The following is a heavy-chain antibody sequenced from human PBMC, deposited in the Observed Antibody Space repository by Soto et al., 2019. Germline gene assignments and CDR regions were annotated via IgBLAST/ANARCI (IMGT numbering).Heavy chain of an antibody. Sequence: GGSLRLSCNASGFTVSSTYMSWVRQAPGMGLEWVAVIESGGSTHYADSVKGRFTISRDNSKNTLYLQMNSLRAEDTAVYYCAKGTHDYDILTGYYTSYYFDYWGQGTLVTVSS. V-gene: IGHV3-53*01. CDR3: AKGTHDYDILTGYYTSYYFDY. J-gene: IGHJ4*02. CDR1: GFTVSSTY. CDR2: IESGGST. D-gene: IGHD3-9*01.